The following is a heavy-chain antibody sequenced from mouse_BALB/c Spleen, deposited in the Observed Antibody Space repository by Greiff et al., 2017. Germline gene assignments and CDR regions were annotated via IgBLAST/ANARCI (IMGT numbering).Heavy chain of an antibody. V-gene: IGHV5-12-2*01. CDR2: ISNGGGST. CDR3: ARLRGNYDGYYCDY. D-gene: IGHD2-3*01. Sequence: EVHLVESGGGLVQPGGSLKLSCAASGFTFSSYTMSWVRQTPEKRLEWVAYISNGGGSTYYPDTVKGRFTISRDNAKNTLYLQMSSLKSEDTAMYYCARLRGNYDGYYCDYWGQGTTLTVSA. CDR1: GFTFSSYT. J-gene: IGHJ2*01.